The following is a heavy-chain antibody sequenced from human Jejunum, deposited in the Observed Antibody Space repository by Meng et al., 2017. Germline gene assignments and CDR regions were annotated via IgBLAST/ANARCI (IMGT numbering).Heavy chain of an antibody. J-gene: IGHJ4*02. CDR1: GFTFSRHA. CDR2: ITGSGITT. CDR3: AKEGLYFYDSSGPFDH. D-gene: IGHD3-22*01. Sequence: GESLKISCEASGFTFSRHAMSWVRQAPGKGLECVSDITGSGITTFYADSVKGRFTISRDNSKNTLYLQMNSLRAEDTAIYYCAKEGLYFYDSSGPFDHWGQGTLVTVSS. V-gene: IGHV3-23*01.